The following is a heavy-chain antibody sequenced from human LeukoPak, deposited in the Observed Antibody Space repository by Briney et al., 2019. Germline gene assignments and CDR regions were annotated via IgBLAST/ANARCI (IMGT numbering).Heavy chain of an antibody. J-gene: IGHJ4*02. CDR1: GFTFSSYS. Sequence: GGSLRLSCAASGFTFSSYSINWVRQAPGKGLEWVSYISSSSSNIYYADSVKGRFTISRDNAKNSLYLQMNSLRAEDTAVYYCASLVVVTAIVDYWGQGTLVTVSS. CDR2: ISSSSSNI. V-gene: IGHV3-48*01. CDR3: ASLVVVTAIVDY. D-gene: IGHD2-21*02.